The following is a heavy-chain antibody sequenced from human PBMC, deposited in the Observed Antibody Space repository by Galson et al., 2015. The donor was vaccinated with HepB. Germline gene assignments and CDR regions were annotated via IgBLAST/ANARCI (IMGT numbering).Heavy chain of an antibody. CDR2: ISYDGSNK. V-gene: IGHV3-30*04. Sequence: SLRLSCAASGFTFSSYAMHWVRQAPGKGLEWVAVISYDGSNKYYADSVKGRFTISRDNSKNTLYLQMNSLSAEDTAVYYCARDVVVVAARGSYYYYGMDVWGQGTTVTVSS. CDR1: GFTFSSYA. J-gene: IGHJ6*02. D-gene: IGHD2-15*01. CDR3: ARDVVVVAARGSYYYYGMDV.